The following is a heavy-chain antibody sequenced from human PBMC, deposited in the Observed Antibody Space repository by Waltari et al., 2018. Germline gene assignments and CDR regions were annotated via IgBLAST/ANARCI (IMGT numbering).Heavy chain of an antibody. V-gene: IGHV4-30-4*01. CDR3: ARDRGPGEYYYGMDV. D-gene: IGHD2-15*01. J-gene: IGHJ6*02. Sequence: QVQLQESGPVLVKSSQTLSLTCTVSGGSISSGDHYWNWIHQSPGKGLEWIGYVYYTGSTYYNPSLKSRLNISVDTSKSQFTLSLYSVTAADTAVYYCARDRGPGEYYYGMDVWGQGTTVIVSS. CDR2: VYYTGST. CDR1: GGSISSGDHY.